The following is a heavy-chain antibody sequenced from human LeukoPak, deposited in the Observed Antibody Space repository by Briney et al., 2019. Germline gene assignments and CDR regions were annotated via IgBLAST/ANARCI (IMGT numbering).Heavy chain of an antibody. CDR3: ARGGRWLRPPTGYFDL. CDR1: GGSFSGYY. J-gene: IGHJ2*01. V-gene: IGHV4-34*01. Sequence: SETLSLTCAVYGGSFSGYYWSWIRQPPGKGLEWIGEINHSGSTNYNPSLKSRVTISVDTSKNQFSLKLSSVTAADTAVYYCARGGRWLRPPTGYFDLRGRGTLVTVSS. D-gene: IGHD5-24*01. CDR2: INHSGST.